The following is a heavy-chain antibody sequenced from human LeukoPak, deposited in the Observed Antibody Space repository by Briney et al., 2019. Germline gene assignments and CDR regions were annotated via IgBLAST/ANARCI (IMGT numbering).Heavy chain of an antibody. CDR2: ISAYNGNT. V-gene: IGHV1-18*01. CDR1: GYTFTSYG. CDR3: ARASLDTSGYYYYFDY. D-gene: IGHD3-22*01. Sequence: ASVKVSCKASGYTFTSYGISWVRQAPGQGLEWMGWISAYNGNTNYAQKLQGRVTMTTDTSTSTAYMELRSLRSDDTAVYYCARASLDTSGYYYYFDYWGQGTLVTVSS. J-gene: IGHJ4*02.